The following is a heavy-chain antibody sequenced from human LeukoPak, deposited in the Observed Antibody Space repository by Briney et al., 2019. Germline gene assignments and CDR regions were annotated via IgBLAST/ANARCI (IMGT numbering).Heavy chain of an antibody. CDR1: GYTFTSYG. V-gene: IGHV1-18*01. CDR3: ARDGDIVVVPAASRGYFQH. D-gene: IGHD2-2*01. CDR2: ISAYNGNT. Sequence: ASVKVSCKASGYTFTSYGINWVRQAPGQGLEWMGWISAYNGNTNYAQKLQGRVTTTTDTSTSTAYMELRSLRSDDTPVYYCARDGDIVVVPAASRGYFQHWGQGTLVTVSS. J-gene: IGHJ1*01.